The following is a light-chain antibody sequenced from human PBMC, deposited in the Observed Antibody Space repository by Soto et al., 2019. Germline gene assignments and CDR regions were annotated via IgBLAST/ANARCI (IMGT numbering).Light chain of an antibody. CDR3: GSYAGSNNYV. CDR2: EVT. Sequence: QSALTQPPSASGSPGQSVAISCTGTSSDVGGYKFVSWYQRHPGKGRKLIIYEVTKRPSGVPHRFSGSKSGNTASLTVSGLQAEDEADYYCGSYAGSNNYVFGSGPKVTVL. CDR1: SSDVGGYKF. V-gene: IGLV2-8*01. J-gene: IGLJ1*01.